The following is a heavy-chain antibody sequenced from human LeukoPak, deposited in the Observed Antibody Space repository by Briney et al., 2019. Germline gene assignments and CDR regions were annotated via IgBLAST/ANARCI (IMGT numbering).Heavy chain of an antibody. J-gene: IGHJ4*02. V-gene: IGHV4-34*01. CDR2: INHSGST. CDR3: ARGRDYFDSSGYYHNSTPFDY. Sequence: GSLRLSCAASGFTFSNAWMSWIRQPPGKGLEWIGEINHSGSTNYNPSLKSRVTISVDTSKNQFSLKLSSVTAADTAVYYCARGRDYFDSSGYYHNSTPFDYWGQGTLVTVSS. D-gene: IGHD3-22*01. CDR1: GFTFSNAW.